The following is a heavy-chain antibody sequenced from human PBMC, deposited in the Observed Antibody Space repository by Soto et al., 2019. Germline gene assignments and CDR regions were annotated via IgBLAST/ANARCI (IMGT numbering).Heavy chain of an antibody. CDR1: GYSFTAYW. Sequence: GESLKISCKGSGYSFTAYWIGWVRQLPGQGLEWMGVMFPGDSDTRYSPSFQGQVTMSADPSTNTAYLEWSSLKAADSAMYYCARVPDSSLGTMDVWGQGTTVTVSS. CDR2: MFPGDSDT. J-gene: IGHJ6*02. V-gene: IGHV5-51*01. D-gene: IGHD6-19*01. CDR3: ARVPDSSLGTMDV.